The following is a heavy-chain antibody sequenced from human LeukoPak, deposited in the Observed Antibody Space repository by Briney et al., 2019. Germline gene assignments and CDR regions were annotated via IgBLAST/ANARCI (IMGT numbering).Heavy chain of an antibody. CDR3: AKDSRNWGYYSY. V-gene: IGHV3-23*01. CDR1: GYTFSSYA. J-gene: IGHJ4*02. Sequence: PGGSLRLSCAASGYTFSSYAMSWVRQAPGKGLEWVSAISGSGGSTYYADSVKGRFTISRDNSKNTLYLQMNSLRAEDTAVYYCAKDSRNWGYYSYWGQGTLVTVSS. CDR2: ISGSGGST. D-gene: IGHD7-27*01.